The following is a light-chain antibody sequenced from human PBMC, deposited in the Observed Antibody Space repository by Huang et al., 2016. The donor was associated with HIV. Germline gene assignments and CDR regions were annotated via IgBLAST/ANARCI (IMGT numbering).Light chain of an antibody. V-gene: IGKV3-11*01. Sequence: EIVLTQSPATLSLSPGQRATLSCRASQSVSSYLAWYQQRPGPAPMLLIYDASTRATGIPARFSGIGSGTDFTLTISSLEPEDFAVYYCQQRSNWPPLTFGGGTKVEIK. CDR3: QQRSNWPPLT. J-gene: IGKJ4*01. CDR2: DAS. CDR1: QSVSSY.